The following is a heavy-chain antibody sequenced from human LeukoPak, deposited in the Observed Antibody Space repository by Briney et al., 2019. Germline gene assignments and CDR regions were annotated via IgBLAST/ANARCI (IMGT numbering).Heavy chain of an antibody. J-gene: IGHJ6*03. V-gene: IGHV3-21*01. D-gene: IGHD6-19*01. CDR2: ISSGGDYL. CDR3: ARGRYSSGWHGLGHYYYYMDV. Sequence: GGSLRLSCAASGFSFSAHSLNWVRQAPGKGLEWVSSISSGGDYLFYADSVKGRFTISRDNAKNSLYLQMNSLRAEDTAVYYCARGRYSSGWHGLGHYYYYMDVWGKGTTVTISS. CDR1: GFSFSAHS.